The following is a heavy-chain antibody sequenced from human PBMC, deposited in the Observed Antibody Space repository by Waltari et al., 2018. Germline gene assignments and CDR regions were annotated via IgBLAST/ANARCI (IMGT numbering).Heavy chain of an antibody. CDR1: GFSLSTSGVG. CDR3: AHGTSHMVRGVIPPFDY. J-gene: IGHJ4*02. D-gene: IGHD3-10*01. V-gene: IGHV2-5*01. CDR2: IYWNDDK. Sequence: QITLKESGPTLVKPTQTLTLTCTFSGFSLSTSGVGVGWIRQPPGKALEWLALIYWNDDKRYSPSLKSRLTITKDTSKNQVVLTMTNMDPVDTATYYCAHGTSHMVRGVIPPFDYWGQGTLVTVSS.